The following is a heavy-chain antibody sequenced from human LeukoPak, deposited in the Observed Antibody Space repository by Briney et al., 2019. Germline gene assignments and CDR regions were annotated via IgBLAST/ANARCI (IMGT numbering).Heavy chain of an antibody. J-gene: IGHJ3*02. CDR1: GFTFDDYA. D-gene: IGHD6-13*01. CDR2: ISWNSGSI. Sequence: QPGRSLRLSCAASGFTFDDYAMHWVRQPPGKGLEWVSGISWNSGSIGYADSVKGRFTISRDNAKNSLYLQMNSLRAEDMALYYCAKNLLRKTAAGKRDAFDIWGQGTMVTVSS. CDR3: AKNLLRKTAAGKRDAFDI. V-gene: IGHV3-9*03.